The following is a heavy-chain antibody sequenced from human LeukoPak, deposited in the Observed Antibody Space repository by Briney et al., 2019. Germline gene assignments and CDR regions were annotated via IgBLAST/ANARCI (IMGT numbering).Heavy chain of an antibody. CDR3: AKGSSSWYVTLYYYGMDV. CDR1: GFAFSSYC. J-gene: IGHJ6*02. Sequence: PGGSLRLSCAASGFAFSSYCMHWVRQAPGKGLEWVAVISYDGSNKYYADSVKGRFTISRDNSKNTLYLQMNSLRAEDTAVYYCAKGSSSWYVTLYYYGMDVWGQGTTVTVSS. D-gene: IGHD6-13*01. V-gene: IGHV3-30*18. CDR2: ISYDGSNK.